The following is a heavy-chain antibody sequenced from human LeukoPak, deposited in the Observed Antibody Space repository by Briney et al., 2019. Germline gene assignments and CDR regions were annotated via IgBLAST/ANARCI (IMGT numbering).Heavy chain of an antibody. CDR1: GGSISSYY. CDR3: ARGNGDYIEYFQH. CDR2: THYSGST. V-gene: IGHV4-59*01. J-gene: IGHJ1*01. D-gene: IGHD4-17*01. Sequence: PSETLSLTCTVSGGSISSYYWSWIRQPPGKGLEWIGCTHYSGSTKYNPSLKSRVTISVDTSKNQFSLRLISVTAADTALYYCARGNGDYIEYFQHLRQGTLVTVSS.